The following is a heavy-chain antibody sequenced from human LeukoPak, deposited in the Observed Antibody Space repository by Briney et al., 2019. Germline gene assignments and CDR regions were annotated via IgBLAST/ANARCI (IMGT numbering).Heavy chain of an antibody. D-gene: IGHD2-21*01. CDR3: ARGGGE. Sequence: GGSLRLSCAASGFTFSNYAMSWVRQAPGKGLEWVSGIRADAVTTYYADSVKGRFIISRDNSKNTVYLQMNSLRAEDTAVYYCARGGGEGGQGTLVTVSS. CDR2: IRADAVTT. V-gene: IGHV3-23*01. J-gene: IGHJ4*02. CDR1: GFTFSNYA.